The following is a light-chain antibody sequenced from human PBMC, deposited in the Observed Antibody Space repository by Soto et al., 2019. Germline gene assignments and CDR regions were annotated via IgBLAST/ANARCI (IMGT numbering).Light chain of an antibody. V-gene: IGLV2-14*01. CDR3: TSFAGSGTYV. Sequence: QSVLPQPASVSGAPGQSIAISCTGTSSDVGGYNYVSWYQQHPGKAPKLIIFDVTNRPSGVSDRFSGSKSGSTASLTISGLQADDEADYYCTSFAGSGTYVFGTGTKVTVL. CDR1: SSDVGGYNY. J-gene: IGLJ1*01. CDR2: DVT.